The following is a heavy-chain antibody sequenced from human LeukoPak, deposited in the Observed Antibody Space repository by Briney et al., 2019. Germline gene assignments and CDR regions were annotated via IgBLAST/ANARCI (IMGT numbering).Heavy chain of an antibody. V-gene: IGHV3-23*01. CDR2: ISGSGGST. J-gene: IGHJ4*02. D-gene: IGHD5-12*01. Sequence: GGSLRLSCAASGFTFSSYAMSWVRQAPGKGLEWVSAISGSGGSTYYADSVKGRFTISRDNSKNTLYLQMNSLRAEDTAVYYCAKRVRYSGHGRIDYWGQGTLVTVSS. CDR1: GFTFSSYA. CDR3: AKRVRYSGHGRIDY.